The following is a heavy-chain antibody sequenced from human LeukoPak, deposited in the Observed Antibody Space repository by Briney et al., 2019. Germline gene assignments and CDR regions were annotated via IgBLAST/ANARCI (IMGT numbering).Heavy chain of an antibody. Sequence: GGSLRLSCATSGFSFYNLAFHWVRQAPGKGLEWVSLISHDGNSRKYADSVKGRFIVSRDNSKNTLYLQMNSLRSEDTAVYYCASDSAWNLHGGYLDHWGQGTLVTVSS. V-gene: IGHV3-30*04. CDR1: GFSFYNLA. CDR2: ISHDGNSR. J-gene: IGHJ4*02. CDR3: ASDSAWNLHGGYLDH. D-gene: IGHD2-15*01.